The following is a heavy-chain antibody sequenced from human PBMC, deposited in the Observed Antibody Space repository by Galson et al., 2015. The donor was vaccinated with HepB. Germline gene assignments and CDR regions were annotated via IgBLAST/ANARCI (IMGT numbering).Heavy chain of an antibody. CDR2: IYYSGST. D-gene: IGHD3-3*01. CDR3: ARTGPRITIFGVVIEVGTFDY. J-gene: IGHJ4*02. CDR1: GGSISSGDYY. V-gene: IGHV4-30-4*01. Sequence: TLSLTCTVSGGSISSGDYYWSWIRQPPGKGLEWIGYIYYSGSTYYNPSLKSRVTISVDTSKNQFSLKLSSVTAADTAVYYCARTGPRITIFGVVIEVGTFDYWGQGTLVTVSS.